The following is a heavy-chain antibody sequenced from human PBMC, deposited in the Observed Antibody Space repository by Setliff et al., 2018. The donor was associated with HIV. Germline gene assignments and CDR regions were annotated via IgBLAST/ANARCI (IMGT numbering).Heavy chain of an antibody. CDR3: VRGGSWGII. Sequence: SSETLSLTCTVSGGPLTDHYWNWIRQPPGKGLEWIGSMHHSGGTYYNPPLKTRVTISLDTSKNQFSLNLSSVTAADTAVYYCVRGGSWGIIWGQGTVVTVSS. CDR1: GGPLTDHY. J-gene: IGHJ3*02. CDR2: MHHSGGT. D-gene: IGHD3-16*01. V-gene: IGHV4-38-2*02.